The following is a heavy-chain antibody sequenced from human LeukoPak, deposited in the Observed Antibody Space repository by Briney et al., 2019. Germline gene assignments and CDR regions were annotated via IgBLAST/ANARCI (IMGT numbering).Heavy chain of an antibody. J-gene: IGHJ4*02. CDR1: GFTFSNYA. CDR3: VIWGDSDVLTGYYVPDY. Sequence: PGGSLRLSCVASGFTFSNYAMSWVRQAPGKGLEWVSAITGSGTSTYYADSLKGRFTISRDNSKNTVFLQMNSLRHEDTAIYYCVIWGDSDVLTGYYVPDYWGQGTLVTVSS. V-gene: IGHV3-23*01. CDR2: ITGSGTST. D-gene: IGHD3-9*01.